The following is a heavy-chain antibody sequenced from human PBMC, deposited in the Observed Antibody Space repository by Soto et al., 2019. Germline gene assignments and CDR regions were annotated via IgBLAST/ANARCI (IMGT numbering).Heavy chain of an antibody. CDR3: LNIPHY. Sequence: QVQLVQSGAEVKKPGSSVKVSCKASGGTFSSYTISWVRQAPGQGLEWMGRLNPTLGIANSAQKFQGRVSITADKSTGTASMELSSLSSDDSAVYYCLNIPHYGGQGTLVTFSS. J-gene: IGHJ4*02. CDR2: LNPTLGIA. CDR1: GGTFSSYT. V-gene: IGHV1-69*02.